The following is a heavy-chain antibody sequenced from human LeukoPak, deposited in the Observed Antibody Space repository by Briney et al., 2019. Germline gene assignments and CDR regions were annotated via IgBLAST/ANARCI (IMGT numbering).Heavy chain of an antibody. CDR3: ARSGSYEAPFDY. J-gene: IGHJ4*02. D-gene: IGHD1-26*01. CDR1: GGTFSSYA. V-gene: IGHV1-69*01. Sequence: ASVKVSCKASGGTFSSYAISWVRQAPGQGLEWMGGIIPIFGTANYAQKFQGRVTITADESTSTAYMELSSLRSEDTAVYYCARSGSYEAPFDYWGQGTLVTVSP. CDR2: IIPIFGTA.